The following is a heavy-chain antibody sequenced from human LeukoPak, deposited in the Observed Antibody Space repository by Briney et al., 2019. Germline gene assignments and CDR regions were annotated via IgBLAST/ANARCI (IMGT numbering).Heavy chain of an antibody. Sequence: RPSETLSLTCTVSSDSISSSSYFWGWIRQPPGKGLEWIGNINYSGGTYYNPSLKSRVTISVDTPKNQFSLKLSSVTAADTAVYYCARLLYSSSPRPYFDYWGQGTLVTVSS. J-gene: IGHJ4*02. CDR3: ARLLYSSSPRPYFDY. V-gene: IGHV4-39*01. CDR1: SDSISSSSYF. CDR2: INYSGGT. D-gene: IGHD6-6*01.